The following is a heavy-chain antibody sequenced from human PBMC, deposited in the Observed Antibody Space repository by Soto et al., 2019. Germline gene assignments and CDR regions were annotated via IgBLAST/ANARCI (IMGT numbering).Heavy chain of an antibody. CDR3: ARGSWDDVSGHYYMDV. CDR2: TYYKSKWYY. D-gene: IGHD1-1*01. Sequence: SRTLSLTCDISGDSVSSNSAGWNWIRQTPSRGLEWLGRTYYKSKWYYTYAASVKSRITVSPDTSKNQFSLQLTSVTPEDTAVYYCARGSWDDVSGHYYMDVWDKGTTVTV. J-gene: IGHJ6*03. V-gene: IGHV6-1*01. CDR1: GDSVSSNSAG.